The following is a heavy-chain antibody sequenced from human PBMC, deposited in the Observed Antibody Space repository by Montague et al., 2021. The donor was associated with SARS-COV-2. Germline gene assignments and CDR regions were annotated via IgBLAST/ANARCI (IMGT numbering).Heavy chain of an antibody. CDR3: AKETAAIGNPLFDS. V-gene: IGHV3-23*01. Sequence: SLSLSCSASGFTFSSYAMSWVRQAPGKGLEWVSGIVNNGRKSFYADSVKGRFVISRGNSDKMVYLQLNSLRAEDTAIYYCAKETAAIGNPLFDSWG. CDR1: GFTFSSYA. J-gene: IGHJ4*01. D-gene: IGHD4-23*01. CDR2: IVNNGRKS.